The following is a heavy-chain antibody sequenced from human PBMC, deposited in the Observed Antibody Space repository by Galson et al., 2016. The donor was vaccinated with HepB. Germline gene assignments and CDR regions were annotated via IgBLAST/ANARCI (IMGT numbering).Heavy chain of an antibody. CDR1: GFSLSPSEVA. D-gene: IGHD1-26*01. J-gene: IGHJ5*02. V-gene: IGHV2-5*02. CDR3: AHSLSTVGGFDP. CDR2: IYWGDDK. Sequence: PALVKPTQTLTLTCTFSGFSLSPSEVAVGWIRQPPGKALEWLALIYWGDDKRYNASLKSRLTVNKDTSKNQVVLKMTNMDPVDTGTYYCAHSLSTVGGFDPWGQGTLVTVSS.